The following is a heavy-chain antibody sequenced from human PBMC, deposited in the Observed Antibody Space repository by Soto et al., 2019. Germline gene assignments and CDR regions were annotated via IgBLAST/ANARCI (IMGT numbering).Heavy chain of an antibody. Sequence: SETLSLTCAVYGGSFSGYYWSWIRQPPGKGLEWIGEINHSGSTNYNPSLKSRVTISVDTSKNQFSLKLSSVTAADTAVYYCARGRMITFGGVIVQSTQYYFDYWGQGTLVTVSS. J-gene: IGHJ4*02. CDR2: INHSGST. V-gene: IGHV4-34*01. D-gene: IGHD3-16*02. CDR1: GGSFSGYY. CDR3: ARGRMITFGGVIVQSTQYYFDY.